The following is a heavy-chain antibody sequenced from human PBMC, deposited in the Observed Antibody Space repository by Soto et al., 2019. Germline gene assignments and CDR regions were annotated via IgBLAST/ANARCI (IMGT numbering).Heavy chain of an antibody. CDR3: AGDWNGDKYFDY. Sequence: GGSLRLSCVASEFNVANGHMNWVRQAPGRGLEWVSVIFGDGNTRSGDSVKGRFTISRDTSKNTVYLQMNSLRAEDTAVYYCAGDWNGDKYFDYWGQGTLVTVSS. V-gene: IGHV3-53*01. CDR1: EFNVANGH. CDR2: IFGDGNT. D-gene: IGHD4-17*01. J-gene: IGHJ4*02.